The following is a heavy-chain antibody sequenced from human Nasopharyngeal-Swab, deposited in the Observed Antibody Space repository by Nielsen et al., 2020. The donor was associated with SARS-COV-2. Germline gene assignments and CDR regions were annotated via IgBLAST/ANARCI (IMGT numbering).Heavy chain of an antibody. CDR1: GGTFSSYS. CDR3: ARAELRPNPYDYYYGMDV. J-gene: IGHJ6*02. CDR2: IIPILGIA. V-gene: IGHV1-69*04. D-gene: IGHD1-26*01. Sequence: SVKVSCKASGGTFSSYSISWVRQAPGQGLEWMGRIIPILGIANYAQKFQGRVTITADKSTSTAYMELSSLRSEDTAVYYCARAELRPNPYDYYYGMDVWGQGTTVTVSS.